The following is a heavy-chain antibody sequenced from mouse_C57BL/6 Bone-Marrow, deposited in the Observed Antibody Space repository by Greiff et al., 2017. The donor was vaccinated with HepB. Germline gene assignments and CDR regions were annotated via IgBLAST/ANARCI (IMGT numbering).Heavy chain of an antibody. CDR1: GYTFTSYG. J-gene: IGHJ2*01. D-gene: IGHD1-2*01. CDR2: IYPRSGNT. V-gene: IGHV1-81*01. Sequence: VKLMESGAELARPGASVKLSCKASGYTFTSYGISWVKQRTGQGLEWIGEIYPRSGNTYYNEKFKGKATLTADKSSSTAYMELRSLASEDSAVYFCAGWLLRLYDFDYWGQGTTLTVSS. CDR3: AGWLLRLYDFDY.